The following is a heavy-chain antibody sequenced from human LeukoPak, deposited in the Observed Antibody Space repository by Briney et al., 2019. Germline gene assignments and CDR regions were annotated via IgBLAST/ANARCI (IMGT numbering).Heavy chain of an antibody. CDR3: APALSLYDYIYFDY. D-gene: IGHD5-12*01. CDR1: GFTFSSYG. CDR2: IRYDGSNK. V-gene: IGHV3-30*02. J-gene: IGHJ4*02. Sequence: GGSLRLSCAASGFTFSSYGMRWVRQAPGKGPEWVAFIRYDGSNKYCVDSVKGRFTISRDNTMNSLFLQMNSLRAEDTAVYYCAPALSLYDYIYFDYWGQGTLVTVSS.